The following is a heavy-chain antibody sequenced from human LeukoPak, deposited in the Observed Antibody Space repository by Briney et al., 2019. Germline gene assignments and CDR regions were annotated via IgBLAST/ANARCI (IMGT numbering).Heavy chain of an antibody. V-gene: IGHV1-69*06. Sequence: SVKVSCKASGGTFISYAISWVRQAPGQGLEWMGGIIPIFGTANYAQKFQGRVTITADKSTSTAYMELSSLRSEDTAVYYCASPRGLGPYGGKVGLDYWGQGTLVTVSS. CDR3: ASPRGLGPYGGKVGLDY. CDR2: IIPIFGTA. D-gene: IGHD4-23*01. J-gene: IGHJ4*02. CDR1: GGTFISYA.